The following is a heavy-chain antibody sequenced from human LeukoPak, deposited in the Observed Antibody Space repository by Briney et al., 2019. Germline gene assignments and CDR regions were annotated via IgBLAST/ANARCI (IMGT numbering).Heavy chain of an antibody. V-gene: IGHV4-59*01. CDR3: ARGNYYGSGSYPKYYYYYGMDV. D-gene: IGHD3-10*01. CDR1: GGSISSNY. J-gene: IGHJ6*02. Sequence: SETLSLTCTVSGGSISSNYWSWIRQPPGKGLEWIGYIYYSGSTNYNPSLKSRVTISVDTSKNQFSLKLSSVTAADTAVYYCARGNYYGSGSYPKYYYYYGMDVWGQGTTVTVSS. CDR2: IYYSGST.